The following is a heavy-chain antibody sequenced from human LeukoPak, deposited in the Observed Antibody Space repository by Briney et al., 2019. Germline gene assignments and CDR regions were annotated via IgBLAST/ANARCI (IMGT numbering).Heavy chain of an antibody. J-gene: IGHJ6*03. D-gene: IGHD3-3*01. Sequence: TLSLTCAVYGGSFSGYYWSWIRQPPGKGLEWIGEINHSGSTNYNPSLKSRVTISVDTSKNQFSLKLSSVTAADTAVYYCARETPYYDFWSGYYDYYYTDVWGKGTTVTVSS. CDR1: GGSFSGYY. CDR3: ARETPYYDFWSGYYDYYYTDV. V-gene: IGHV4-34*01. CDR2: INHSGST.